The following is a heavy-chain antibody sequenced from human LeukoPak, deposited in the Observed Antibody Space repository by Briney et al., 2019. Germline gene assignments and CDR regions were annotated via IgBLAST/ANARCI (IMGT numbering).Heavy chain of an antibody. CDR2: INGDGSTT. V-gene: IGHV3-74*01. CDR3: ARETSGRGMDV. CDR1: GFTLSSNW. Sequence: PGGSLRLSCAASGFTLSSNWMHWVRQAPGKGLVWVSRINGDGSTTSYAGSVEGRFTISRDNAKNTLYLQMNSLRAEDTAVYYCARETSGRGMDVWGQGTTVTVSS. D-gene: IGHD6-19*01. J-gene: IGHJ6*02.